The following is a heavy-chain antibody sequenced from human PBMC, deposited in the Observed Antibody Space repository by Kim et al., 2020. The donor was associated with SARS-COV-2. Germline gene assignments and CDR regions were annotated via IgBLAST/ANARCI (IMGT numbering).Heavy chain of an antibody. CDR3: AREASGGGVFDY. CDR2: ISSSSSYT. J-gene: IGHJ4*02. D-gene: IGHD3-16*01. V-gene: IGHV3-11*06. CDR1: GFTFSDYY. Sequence: GGSLRLSCAASGFTFSDYYMSWIRQAPGKGLEWVSYISSSSSYTNYADSVKGRFTISRDNAKNSLYLQMNSLRAEDTAVYYCAREASGGGVFDYWGQGTLVTVSS.